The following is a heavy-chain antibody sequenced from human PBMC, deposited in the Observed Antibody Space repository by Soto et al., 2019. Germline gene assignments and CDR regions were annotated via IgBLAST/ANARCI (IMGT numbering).Heavy chain of an antibody. CDR1: GGTFSSYT. CDR2: IIPLFGTT. Sequence: SVKVSCKASGGTFSSYTIAWVRQAPGQGLEWMGEIIPLFGTTNYVEKFQGRLTITADASTSTAYMELSSLRSEDTAMYYCARDSIAAAGTDYWGQGTLVTVPS. V-gene: IGHV1-69*13. D-gene: IGHD6-13*01. CDR3: ARDSIAAAGTDY. J-gene: IGHJ4*02.